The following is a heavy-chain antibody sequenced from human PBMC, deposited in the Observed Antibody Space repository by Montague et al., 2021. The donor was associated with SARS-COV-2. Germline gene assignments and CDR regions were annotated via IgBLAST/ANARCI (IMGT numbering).Heavy chain of an antibody. CDR1: GGSISPYY. Sequence: SETLSLTCTVPGGSISPYYWSWIRQSPGKGLDCIGYTSYSGSTDYNPSLKSRVTISIDTSKNQFSLKLSSVTAADTAVYYCARWGEYYDSPYYYYAMDVWGQGTTVTVSS. CDR3: ARWGEYYDSPYYYYAMDV. J-gene: IGHJ6*02. CDR2: TSYSGST. D-gene: IGHD3-3*01. V-gene: IGHV4-59*12.